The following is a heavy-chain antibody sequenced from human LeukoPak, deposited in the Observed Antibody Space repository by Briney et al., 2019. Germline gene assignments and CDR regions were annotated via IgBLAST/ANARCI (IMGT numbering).Heavy chain of an antibody. CDR2: INLNSGGT. CDR1: GYTFTGYY. D-gene: IGHD2-15*01. V-gene: IGHV1-2*02. J-gene: IGHJ4*02. CDR3: ARASAGIVVVVAAFDY. Sequence: ASVKVSCKASGYTFTGYYMHWVRQAPGQGLEWMGWINLNSGGTNYAQKFQGRVTMTRDTSISTAYMELSRLRSDDTAVYYCARASAGIVVVVAAFDYWGQGTLVTVSS.